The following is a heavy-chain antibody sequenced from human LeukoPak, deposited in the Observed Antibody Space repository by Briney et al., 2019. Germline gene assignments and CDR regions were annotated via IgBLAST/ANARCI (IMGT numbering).Heavy chain of an antibody. Sequence: PSETLSLTCAVYGGSFSGYYWSWIRQPPGKGLEWIGEINHSGSTNYNPSLKSRVTISVDTSKNQFSLKLSSVTAADTAVYYCARGSPRYYGSGSYRHFDYWGQGTLVTASS. J-gene: IGHJ4*02. CDR1: GGSFSGYY. CDR2: INHSGST. CDR3: ARGSPRYYGSGSYRHFDY. D-gene: IGHD3-10*01. V-gene: IGHV4-34*01.